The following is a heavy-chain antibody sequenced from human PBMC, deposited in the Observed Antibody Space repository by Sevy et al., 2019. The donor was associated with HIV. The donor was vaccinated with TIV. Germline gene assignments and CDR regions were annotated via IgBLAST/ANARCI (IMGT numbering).Heavy chain of an antibody. Sequence: GGSLRLSCAASGFTFSSYSMNWVRQAPGKGLEWVSYISSSSSTIYYADSVKGRFTISRDNAKNSLYLQMNSLRAEDTAVYCCARGFFPIAARPGGTTFDYWGQGTLVTVSS. V-gene: IGHV3-48*01. CDR1: GFTFSSYS. CDR2: ISSSSSTI. D-gene: IGHD6-6*01. CDR3: ARGFFPIAARPGGTTFDY. J-gene: IGHJ4*02.